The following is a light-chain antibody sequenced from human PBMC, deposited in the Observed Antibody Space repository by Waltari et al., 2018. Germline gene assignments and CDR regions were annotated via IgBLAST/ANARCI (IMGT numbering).Light chain of an antibody. CDR1: ESVSSDS. Sequence: ASESVSSDSGAGDQQKPGQAPRLLVYGTTSRATVIPDRFRGSGAGTDFTLAISRLEAEDFAVYYCQQYGSSQFTFVPGPKVDVK. J-gene: IGKJ3*01. CDR2: GTT. CDR3: QQYGSSQFT. V-gene: IGKV3-20*01.